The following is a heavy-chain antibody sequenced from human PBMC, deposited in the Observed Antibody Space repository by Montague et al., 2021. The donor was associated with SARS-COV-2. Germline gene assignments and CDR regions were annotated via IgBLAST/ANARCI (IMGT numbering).Heavy chain of an antibody. CDR3: ARDEYNRYWYKY. D-gene: IGHD2-8*02. CDR2: VDSAGST. V-gene: IGHV4-39*07. CDR1: AGSLSSRSNY. Sequence: SETLSLTCTASAGSLSSRSNYWGWIRQPPGMGLQWIGSVDSAGSTYYSPSLKSRVTISLDTSKNQFSLKLSSVTAADTAVYYCARDEYNRYWYKYWGQGALVTVSS. J-gene: IGHJ4*02.